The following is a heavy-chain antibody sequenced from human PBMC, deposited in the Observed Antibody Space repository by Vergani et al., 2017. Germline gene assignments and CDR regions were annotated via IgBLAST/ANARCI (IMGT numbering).Heavy chain of an antibody. D-gene: IGHD3-22*01. CDR2: VSTGTKSQ. J-gene: IGHJ3*01. CDR3: AREDSRTDGCAFDF. V-gene: IGHV3-48*01. Sequence: QLVESGGGWVQPGGSLRLSCVVSGFDFSSYIMNWVRQAPGKGLEWVSFVSTGTKSQSYAESGKGRFTISRDSAKNSLYLEMDRLRAEDTAVYYCAREDSRTDGCAFDFWGQGTKVTVSS. CDR1: GFDFSSYI.